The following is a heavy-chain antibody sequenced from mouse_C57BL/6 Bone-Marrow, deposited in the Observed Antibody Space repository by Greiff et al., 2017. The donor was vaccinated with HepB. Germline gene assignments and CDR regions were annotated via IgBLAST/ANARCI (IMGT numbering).Heavy chain of an antibody. J-gene: IGHJ3*01. CDR3: ARGDRYDLFAY. D-gene: IGHD2-3*01. CDR1: GYTFTSYW. CDR2: IDPSDSYT. V-gene: IGHV1-59*01. Sequence: QVQLKQPGAELVRPGTSVKLSCKASGYTFTSYWMHWVKQRPGQGLEWIGVIDPSDSYTNYNQKFKGKATLTVDTSTSTAYMQLSSLTSEDSAVYYCARGDRYDLFAYWGQGTLVTVSA.